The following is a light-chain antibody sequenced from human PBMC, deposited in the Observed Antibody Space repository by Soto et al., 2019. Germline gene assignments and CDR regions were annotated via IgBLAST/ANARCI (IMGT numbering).Light chain of an antibody. CDR2: KAS. CDR1: ESISSW. V-gene: IGKV1-5*03. J-gene: IGKJ1*01. CDR3: QQYNSYPWT. Sequence: DIQMTQSPSTLSASVGDRVTITCRASESISSWLAWYQQKPGKAPKLLIYKASSLESGVPPRFSGSGSGTEFTLTISSLQPDDSATYYCQQYNSYPWTFGQGTKVDIK.